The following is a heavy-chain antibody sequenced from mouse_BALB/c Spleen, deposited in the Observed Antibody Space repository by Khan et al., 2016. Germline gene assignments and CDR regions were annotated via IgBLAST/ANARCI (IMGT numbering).Heavy chain of an antibody. CDR2: IYPGDGDT. CDR3: ARGCYDYAYAMDY. J-gene: IGHJ4*01. V-gene: IGHV1-87*01. D-gene: IGHD2-4*01. CDR1: GYTFTSYW. Sequence: QVQLQQSGAELARPGASVKLSCKASGYTFTSYWMQWVKQRPGQGLEWIGAIYPGDGDTRYTQKFKGKATLTADKSSSTAYMQLSSMASEDSAVYYCARGCYDYAYAMDYWGQGTSVTVSS.